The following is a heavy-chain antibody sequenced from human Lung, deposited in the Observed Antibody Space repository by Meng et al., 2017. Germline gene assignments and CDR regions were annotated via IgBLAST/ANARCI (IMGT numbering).Heavy chain of an antibody. CDR3: ARGPTTMAHDFDY. Sequence: QVHLQQWCAGLLKPSETLSLTFVVSGGSFSDYYWSWIRQPPGKGLEWIGEINHSGSTNYNPSLESRATISVDTSQNNLSLKLSSVTAADSAVYYCARGPTTMAHDFDYWGQGTLVTVSS. V-gene: IGHV4-34*01. D-gene: IGHD4-11*01. CDR1: GGSFSDYY. CDR2: INHSGST. J-gene: IGHJ4*02.